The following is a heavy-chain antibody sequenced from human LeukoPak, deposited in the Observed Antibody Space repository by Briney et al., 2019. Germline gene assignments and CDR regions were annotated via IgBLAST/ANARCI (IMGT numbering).Heavy chain of an antibody. Sequence: PGGSLRLSCAASGFTFSDHYMDWVRQAPGKGPEWVGRIRNKANSYTTEYAASVKGRFTISRDDSKNSLYLQINSLKIEDTAVYYCARVGSSGWEDYWGQGTLVTVSS. CDR3: ARVGSSGWEDY. D-gene: IGHD6-19*01. CDR1: GFTFSDHY. V-gene: IGHV3-72*01. J-gene: IGHJ4*02. CDR2: IRNKANSYTT.